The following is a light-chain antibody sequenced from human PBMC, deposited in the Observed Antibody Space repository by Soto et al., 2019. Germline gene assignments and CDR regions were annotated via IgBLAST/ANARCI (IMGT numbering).Light chain of an antibody. V-gene: IGLV2-14*01. CDR3: SSYTNINTRACV. CDR2: EVT. CDR1: SSDIGGYNY. Sequence: QSVLAQPASVSGSPGQSITISCTGGSSDIGGYNYVSWYQQHPGRAPRLLILEVTNRPSGVPDRFSGSKSGNTASLTISGLQAEDEAEYYCSSYTNINTRACVFGTGTKVTVL. J-gene: IGLJ1*01.